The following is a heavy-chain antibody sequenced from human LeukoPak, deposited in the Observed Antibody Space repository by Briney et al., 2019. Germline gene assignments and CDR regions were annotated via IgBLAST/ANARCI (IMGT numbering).Heavy chain of an antibody. J-gene: IGHJ4*02. CDR2: ISDRGGRT. CDR3: AKRGVVIRVILVGFHREAYYFDS. CDR1: GITLSNYG. Sequence: GGSLRLSCAVSGITLSNYGMSWVRQAPGKGLEWVAGISDRGGRTNYADPVKGRFTISRENSKNTLYLQMNSLRAEDTAVYFCAKRGVVIRVILVGFHREAYYFDSWGQGALVTVSS. D-gene: IGHD3-10*01. V-gene: IGHV3-23*01.